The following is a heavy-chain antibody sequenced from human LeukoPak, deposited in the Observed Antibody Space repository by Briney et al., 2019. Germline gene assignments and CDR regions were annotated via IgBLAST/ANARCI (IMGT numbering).Heavy chain of an antibody. V-gene: IGHV3-23*01. CDR3: AKDPGPYYGSGKDY. J-gene: IGHJ4*02. D-gene: IGHD3-10*01. Sequence: GSLRLSCAASGFTFSSYAMSWVRQAPGKGLEWVSAISGSGGSTYYADSVKGRFTISRDNSKNTLYLQMNSLRAEDTAVYYCAKDPGPYYGSGKDYWGQGTLVTVSS. CDR2: ISGSGGST. CDR1: GFTFSSYA.